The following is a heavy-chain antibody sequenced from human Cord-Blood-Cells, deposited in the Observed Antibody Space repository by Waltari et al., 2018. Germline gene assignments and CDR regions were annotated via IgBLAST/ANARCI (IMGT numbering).Heavy chain of an antibody. Sequence: QVQLQQWGAGLLKPSETLSLTCAVYGGSFSGYYWSWISQPPGKGREWIGEINHSGSTNYNPALKSRVTISVDTSKNQFSLKLSSVTAADTAVYYCARAGMAVAGTTGEGPYIFDYWGQGTLVTVSS. D-gene: IGHD6-19*01. J-gene: IGHJ4*02. CDR3: ARAGMAVAGTTGEGPYIFDY. CDR1: GGSFSGYY. V-gene: IGHV4-34*01. CDR2: INHSGST.